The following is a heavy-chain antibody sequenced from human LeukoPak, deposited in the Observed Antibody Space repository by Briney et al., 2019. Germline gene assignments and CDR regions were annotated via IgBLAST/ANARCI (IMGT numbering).Heavy chain of an antibody. D-gene: IGHD3-22*01. Sequence: SETLSLTCSVSGGSVRSTTYYWGWIRQPPGKGLEWIGSIYYSGNTYYSPSLMSRVTISVDTSKNQFSLNLSSVTAADTAVYYCARGLGMGHDSSGSDWFDSWGQGTLVTVSS. CDR3: ARGLGMGHDSSGSDWFDS. CDR1: GGSVRSTTYY. J-gene: IGHJ5*01. V-gene: IGHV4-39*07. CDR2: IYYSGNT.